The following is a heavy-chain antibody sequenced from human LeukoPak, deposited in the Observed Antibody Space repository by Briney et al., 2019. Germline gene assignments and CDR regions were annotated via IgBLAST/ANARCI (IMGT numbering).Heavy chain of an antibody. CDR2: ISWNSGSI. Sequence: GGSLRLSCAASGFTFDDYAMHWVLQAPGKGLEWVSGISWNSGSIGYADSVKGRFTISRDNAKNSLYLQMNSLRAEDMALYYCAKDGTRSGGNFDYWGQGTLVTVSS. CDR1: GFTFDDYA. D-gene: IGHD2-15*01. V-gene: IGHV3-9*03. J-gene: IGHJ4*02. CDR3: AKDGTRSGGNFDY.